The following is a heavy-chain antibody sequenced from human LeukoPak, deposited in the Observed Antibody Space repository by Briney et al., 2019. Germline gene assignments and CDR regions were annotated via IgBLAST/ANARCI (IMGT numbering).Heavy chain of an antibody. V-gene: IGHV3-33*01. Sequence: PGGSLRLSCAASGFTFNSYGMHWVRQAPGKGLEWVAVIWYDGSNKYYADSVKGRFTISRDNSKNTLYLQMNSLRAEDTAVYYCARGGGWLQLSYYFDYWGQGTLVTVSS. J-gene: IGHJ4*02. D-gene: IGHD5-12*01. CDR2: IWYDGSNK. CDR3: ARGGGWLQLSYYFDY. CDR1: GFTFNSYG.